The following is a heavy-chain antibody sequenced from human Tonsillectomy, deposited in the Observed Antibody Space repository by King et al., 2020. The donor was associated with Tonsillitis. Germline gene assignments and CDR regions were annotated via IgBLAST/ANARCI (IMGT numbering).Heavy chain of an antibody. CDR3: ARGAAAPASWLDP. CDR2: ILPIFDKA. Sequence: QLVQSGAEVKKPGSSVKVSCKISGGTFSTYAINWVRQAPGQGLEWMGGILPIFDKADYAQNFQGRVTITADASTSTAYMEMSSLTSGDTAVSYCARGAAAPASWLDPWGQGTLVTVAS. D-gene: IGHD2-15*01. CDR1: GGTFSTYA. J-gene: IGHJ5*02. V-gene: IGHV1-69*12.